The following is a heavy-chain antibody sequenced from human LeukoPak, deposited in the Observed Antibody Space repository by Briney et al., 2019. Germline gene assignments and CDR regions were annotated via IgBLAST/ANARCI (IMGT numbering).Heavy chain of an antibody. CDR2: INGRGDNT. CDR3: AKDRVSPGFNWFDP. Sequence: PGGSLRLSCAASGVIISSYAMSWVRQAPGKGLEWVSAINGRGDNTYYADFVKGRFTISRDNSNSTVYLQMNSLRTEDTAVYYCAKDRVSPGFNWFDPWGQGTLVTVSS. J-gene: IGHJ5*02. D-gene: IGHD2/OR15-2a*01. V-gene: IGHV3-23*01. CDR1: GVIISSYA.